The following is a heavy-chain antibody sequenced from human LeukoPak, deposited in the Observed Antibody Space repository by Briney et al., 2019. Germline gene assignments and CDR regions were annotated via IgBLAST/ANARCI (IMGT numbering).Heavy chain of an antibody. CDR3: AKFTAMDFDY. V-gene: IGHV3-30*18. J-gene: IGHJ4*02. CDR2: ISYDGSNK. CDR1: GFTFSSYG. D-gene: IGHD5-18*01. Sequence: GGSLRLPCAASGFTFSSYGMHWVRQAPGKGLEWVAVISYDGSNKYYADSVKGRFTISRDNSKNTLYLQMNSLRAEDTAVYYCAKFTAMDFDYWGQGTLVTVSS.